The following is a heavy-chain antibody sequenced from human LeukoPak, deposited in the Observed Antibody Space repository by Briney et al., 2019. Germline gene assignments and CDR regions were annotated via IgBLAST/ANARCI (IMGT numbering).Heavy chain of an antibody. D-gene: IGHD6-13*01. J-gene: IGHJ4*02. CDR2: ISWNSGSI. CDR1: GFTFDDYA. Sequence: PGGSLRLSCAASGFTFDDYAMHWVRQAPGKGLEWVSGISWNSGSIGYADSVEGRFTISRDNAKNSLYLQMNSLRAEDMALYYCAKGRAAAGMTYFDYWGQGTLVTVSS. V-gene: IGHV3-9*03. CDR3: AKGRAAAGMTYFDY.